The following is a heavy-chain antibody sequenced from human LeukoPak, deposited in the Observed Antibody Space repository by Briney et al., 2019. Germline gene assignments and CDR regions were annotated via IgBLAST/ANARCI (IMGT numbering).Heavy chain of an antibody. J-gene: IGHJ4*02. V-gene: IGHV4-34*01. Sequence: PSETLSLTCAVYGGSFSGYYWSWIRQPPGKGLEWIGEINHSGSTNYNPSLKSRVTISVDTSKNQFSLKLTSVTAADTAVYYCARLFPRSSSGLWGQGTLVTVSS. CDR2: INHSGST. D-gene: IGHD6-6*01. CDR1: GGSFSGYY. CDR3: ARLFPRSSSGL.